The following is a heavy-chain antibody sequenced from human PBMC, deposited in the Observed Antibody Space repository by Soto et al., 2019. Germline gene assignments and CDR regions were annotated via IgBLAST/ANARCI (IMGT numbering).Heavy chain of an antibody. CDR3: ARDMGYSSSYYYYGMDV. D-gene: IGHD6-13*01. Sequence: QVQLVQSGAEVKKPGSSVKVSCKASGGTFSSYAISWVRQAPGQGLEWMGGIIPIFGTANYAQKFQGRVTITADESTSTGYMEVSSLKSEDTAVYYCARDMGYSSSYYYYGMDVWGQGTTVTVSS. CDR1: GGTFSSYA. J-gene: IGHJ6*02. V-gene: IGHV1-69*01. CDR2: IIPIFGTA.